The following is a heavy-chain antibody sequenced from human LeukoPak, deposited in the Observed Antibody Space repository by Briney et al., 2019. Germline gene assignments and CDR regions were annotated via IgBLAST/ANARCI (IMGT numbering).Heavy chain of an antibody. J-gene: IGHJ4*02. Sequence: GSLRLSCAASGFTFSSYWMSWVRQAPGKGLEWVANIKQDGSEKYYVDSVKGRLTISRDNAKNSLYLQMNSLRAEGTAVYYCAKDSVGRSVGSPSDYWGQGTLVTVSS. D-gene: IGHD1-26*01. V-gene: IGHV3-7*01. CDR2: IKQDGSEK. CDR3: AKDSVGRSVGSPSDY. CDR1: GFTFSSYW.